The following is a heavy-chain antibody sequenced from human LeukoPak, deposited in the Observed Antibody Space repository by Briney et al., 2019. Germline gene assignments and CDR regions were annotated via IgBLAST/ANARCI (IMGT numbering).Heavy chain of an antibody. CDR2: ISYDGSNK. CDR3: AKDRRYYDSSGAI. J-gene: IGHJ3*02. V-gene: IGHV3-30*18. Sequence: GGSLRLSCAASGFTFSSYGMHWVRQAPGKGLEWVAVISYDGSNKYYADSVKGRFTISRDNSKNTLYLQMNGLRAEDTAVYYCAKDRRYYDSSGAIWGQGTMVTVSS. D-gene: IGHD3-22*01. CDR1: GFTFSSYG.